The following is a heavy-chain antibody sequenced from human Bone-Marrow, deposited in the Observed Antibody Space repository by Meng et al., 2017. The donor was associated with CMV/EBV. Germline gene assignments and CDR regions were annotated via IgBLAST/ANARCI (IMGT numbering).Heavy chain of an antibody. CDR3: TARYSGSYYGSIDYYGMDV. V-gene: IGHV3-73*01. Sequence: GESLKISWAASGFTFSGSAMHWVRQASGKGLEWVGRIRSKANSYATAYAASVKGRFTISRDDSKNTAYLQMNSLKTEDTAVYYCTARYSGSYYGSIDYYGMDVWGQGTTVTVSS. CDR2: IRSKANSYAT. J-gene: IGHJ6*02. D-gene: IGHD1-26*01. CDR1: GFTFSGSA.